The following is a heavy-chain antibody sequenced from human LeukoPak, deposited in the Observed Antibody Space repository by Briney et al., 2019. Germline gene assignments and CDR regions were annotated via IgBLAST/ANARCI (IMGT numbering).Heavy chain of an antibody. V-gene: IGHV4-39*07. Sequence: SETLPLTCTVSGGSISSSSYYWGWIREPPGKGLEWIGSIYYSGSTYYNPSLKSRVTISVDTSKNQFSLKLSSVTAADTAVYYCARDRFSPGSSWYSDYWGQGTLVTVSS. CDR1: GGSISSSSYY. CDR2: IYYSGST. D-gene: IGHD6-13*01. J-gene: IGHJ4*02. CDR3: ARDRFSPGSSWYSDY.